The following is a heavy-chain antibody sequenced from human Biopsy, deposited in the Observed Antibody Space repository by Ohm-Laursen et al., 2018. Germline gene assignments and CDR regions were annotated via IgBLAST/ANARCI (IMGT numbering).Heavy chain of an antibody. J-gene: IGHJ6*02. CDR1: GFSFSSYG. D-gene: IGHD1-1*01. CDR3: ARDGRGYNYQYYYGMDV. V-gene: IGHV3-30*03. CDR2: ISYDGFNI. Sequence: SLRLSCTASGFSFSSYGMHWVRQAPGKGLEWVAAISYDGFNIYYADSVQGRFTISRDRSKNTLYLQMNRLRPEDTAVYYCARDGRGYNYQYYYGMDVWGQGTAVTVSS.